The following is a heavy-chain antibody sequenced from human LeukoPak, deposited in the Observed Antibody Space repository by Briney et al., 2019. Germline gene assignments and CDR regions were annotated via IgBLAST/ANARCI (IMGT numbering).Heavy chain of an antibody. CDR2: INHSGST. J-gene: IGHJ4*02. V-gene: IGHV4-34*01. Sequence: SETLSLTCAVYGGSFSGYYWSWIRQPPGKGLEWIGEINHSGSTNYNPSLKSRVTISVDTSKNQFSLKLSSVTAADMAVYYCASVKKAVAGTFGYWGQGTLVTVSS. CDR1: GGSFSGYY. CDR3: ASVKKAVAGTFGY. D-gene: IGHD6-19*01.